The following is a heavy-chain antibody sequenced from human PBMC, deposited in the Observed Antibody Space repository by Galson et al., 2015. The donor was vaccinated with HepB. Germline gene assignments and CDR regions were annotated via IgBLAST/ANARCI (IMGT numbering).Heavy chain of an antibody. CDR2: INAGNGNT. D-gene: IGHD3-22*01. Sequence: SVKVSCKASGYTFTSYAMHWVRQAPGQRLEWMGWINAGNGNTKYSQKFQGRVTITRDTSASTAYMELSSLRSEDTAVYYCARDLGYDSSGYYSFSYYYYYGMDVWGQGTTVTVSS. CDR3: ARDLGYDSSGYYSFSYYYYYGMDV. J-gene: IGHJ6*02. V-gene: IGHV1-3*01. CDR1: GYTFTSYA.